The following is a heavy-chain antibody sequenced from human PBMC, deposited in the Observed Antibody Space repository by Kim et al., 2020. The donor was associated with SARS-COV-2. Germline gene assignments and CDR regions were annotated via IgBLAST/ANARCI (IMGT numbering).Heavy chain of an antibody. J-gene: IGHJ6*02. CDR1: GFTFSDYY. D-gene: IGHD6-13*01. Sequence: GGSLRLSCAASGFTFSDYYMSWIRQAPGKGLEWVSYISSSGSTIYYADSVKGRFTISRDNAKNSLYLQMNSLRAEDTAVYYCARDQLRSSWYYYYYGMDVWGQGTTVTVSS. CDR3: ARDQLRSSWYYYYYGMDV. CDR2: ISSSGSTI. V-gene: IGHV3-11*01.